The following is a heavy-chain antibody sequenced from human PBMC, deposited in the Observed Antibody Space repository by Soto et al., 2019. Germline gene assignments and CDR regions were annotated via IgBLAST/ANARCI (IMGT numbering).Heavy chain of an antibody. D-gene: IGHD2-21*01. J-gene: IGHJ4*02. Sequence: QVQLQESGPGLVKPSQTLSLTCTVSGGSISSADFFWTWLRQPPGKGLEWIGYIYYSRTSYYNPSPKGRLIISLGTSRNQFSLSLNSVTAADTAVYFCAGEPYLPVARNDFWGQGAQVTVSS. CDR1: GGSISSADFF. CDR3: AGEPYLPVARNDF. V-gene: IGHV4-30-4*01. CDR2: IYYSRTS.